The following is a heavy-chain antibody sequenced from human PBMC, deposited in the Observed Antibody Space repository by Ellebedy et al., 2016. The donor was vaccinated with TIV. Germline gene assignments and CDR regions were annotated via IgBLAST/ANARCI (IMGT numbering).Heavy chain of an antibody. CDR1: GGSVSSGSYY. CDR2: IYYSGST. CDR3: ARAVTTSPFDY. Sequence: SETLSLXXTVSGGSVSSGSYYWSWIRQPPGKGLEWIGYIYYSGSTNYNPSLKSRVTISVDRSKNQFSLKLSSVTAADTAVYYCARAVTTSPFDYWGQGTLVTVSS. D-gene: IGHD4-17*01. J-gene: IGHJ4*02. V-gene: IGHV4-61*01.